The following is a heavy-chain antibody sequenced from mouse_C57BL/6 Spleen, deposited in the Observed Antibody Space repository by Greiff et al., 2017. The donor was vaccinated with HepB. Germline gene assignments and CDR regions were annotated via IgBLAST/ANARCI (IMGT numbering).Heavy chain of an antibody. CDR3: ARGGYYDYDEDWYFDV. CDR1: GFTFSSYA. D-gene: IGHD2-4*01. Sequence: EVMLVESGGGLVKPGGSLKLSCAASGFTFSSYAMSWVRQTPEKRLEWVATISDGGSYTYYPDNVKGRFTISRDNAKNNLYLQMSHLKSEDTAMYYCARGGYYDYDEDWYFDVWGTGTTVTVSS. J-gene: IGHJ1*03. CDR2: ISDGGSYT. V-gene: IGHV5-4*03.